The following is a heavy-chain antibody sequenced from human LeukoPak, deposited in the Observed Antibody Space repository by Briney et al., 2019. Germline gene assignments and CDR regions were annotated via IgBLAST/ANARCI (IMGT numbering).Heavy chain of an antibody. CDR1: GFTFSNFW. J-gene: IGHJ3*02. D-gene: IGHD3-16*01. CDR3: VRDPGWGAFDI. Sequence: HWASLRLSCAASGFTFSNFWMSWVRQAPGKGLEWVAIINPDGSTTGYVDSVKGRFTISRDNAKNSLCLQLNSLRAEDTAVYYCVRDPGWGAFDIWGQGTMVTVSS. V-gene: IGHV3-7*01. CDR2: INPDGSTT.